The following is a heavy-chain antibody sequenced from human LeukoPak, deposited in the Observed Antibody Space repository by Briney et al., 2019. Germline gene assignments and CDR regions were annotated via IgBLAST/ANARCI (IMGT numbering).Heavy chain of an antibody. CDR1: GFTFSTYW. J-gene: IGHJ4*02. CDR3: AQKGGTDH. V-gene: IGHV3-7*01. Sequence: SGGSLRLSCSASGFTFSTYWMSWVRQAPGKGLEWVANMKRDGSEIYYVDSVKGRFTISRDNAKNSLFLQMNSLRDEDTAVYYCAQKGGTDHWGQGTLVTVSS. D-gene: IGHD2-15*01. CDR2: MKRDGSEI.